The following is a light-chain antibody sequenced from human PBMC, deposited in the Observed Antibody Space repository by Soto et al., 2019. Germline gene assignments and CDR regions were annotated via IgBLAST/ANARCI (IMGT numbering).Light chain of an antibody. Sequence: DIQMTQSPSTLSASVGDRVTITCRASQSISSSLAWYQQKPGKAPKLLIYKASSLESGVPSRFSGSGSGTEFTLTISSVQPDDFANYYCRQYNSFWTFGQGTKVEI. V-gene: IGKV1-5*03. J-gene: IGKJ1*01. CDR1: QSISSS. CDR3: RQYNSFWT. CDR2: KAS.